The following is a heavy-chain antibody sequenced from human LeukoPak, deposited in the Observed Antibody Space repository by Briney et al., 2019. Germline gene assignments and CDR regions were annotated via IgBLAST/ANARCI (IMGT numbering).Heavy chain of an antibody. J-gene: IGHJ3*01. CDR1: GFTFSEYA. CDR2: YT. V-gene: IGHV3-23*01. D-gene: IGHD4-17*01. Sequence: GGSLRLSCAASGFTFSEYALVWVRQAPGKGLEWFSAYTLYAAAVKGRFTISRDNSKNTLYLQMDSLRAEDTAVYFCGRDPNGDYVGAFEFWGHGTMVTVSS. CDR3: GRDPNGDYVGAFEF.